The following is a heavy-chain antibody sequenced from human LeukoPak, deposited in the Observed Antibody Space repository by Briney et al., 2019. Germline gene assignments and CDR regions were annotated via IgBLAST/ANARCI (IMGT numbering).Heavy chain of an antibody. CDR3: ARDRAALGPREFDP. J-gene: IGHJ5*02. D-gene: IGHD3-16*01. V-gene: IGHV1-2*02. CDR2: INPNSGGT. Sequence: ASVKVSCKASGYTFTGYYMHWVRQAPGQGLEWMGWINPNSGGTNYAQKFQGRVTMTRDTSISTAYMELSRLRSDDTAVYYCARDRAALGPREFDPWGREPWSPSPQ. CDR1: GYTFTGYY.